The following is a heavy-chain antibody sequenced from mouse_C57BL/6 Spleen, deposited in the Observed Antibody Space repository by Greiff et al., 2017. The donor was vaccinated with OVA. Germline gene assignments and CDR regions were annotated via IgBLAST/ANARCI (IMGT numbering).Heavy chain of an antibody. D-gene: IGHD2-4*01. J-gene: IGHJ3*01. CDR1: GFSLTSYG. Sequence: VQRVESGPGLVAPSQSLSITCTVSGFSLTSYGVHWVRQPPGKGLEWLVVIWSDGSTTYNSALKSRLSISKDNSKSQVFLKMNSLQTDDTAMYYCARHDYDYGSAWFAYWGQGTLVTVSA. CDR2: IWSDGST. V-gene: IGHV2-6-1*01. CDR3: ARHDYDYGSAWFAY.